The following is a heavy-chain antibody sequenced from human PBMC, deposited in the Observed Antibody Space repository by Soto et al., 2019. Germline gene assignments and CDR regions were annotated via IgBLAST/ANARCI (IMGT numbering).Heavy chain of an antibody. D-gene: IGHD4-4*01. CDR1: EFTFDDYA. V-gene: IGHV3-9*01. CDR2: ISWSGDNM. J-gene: IGHJ3*01. CDR3: VKVSYSSLTTLGSAFEV. Sequence: ESGGGLVQPGRSLRLSCAASEFTFDDYAMHWVRQAPGKGLEWVSGISWSGDNMASADSVKGRFITSRDNVKNSLYLQMNSLRVEDTALYHCVKVSYSSLTTLGSAFEVWGQGTMVTVS.